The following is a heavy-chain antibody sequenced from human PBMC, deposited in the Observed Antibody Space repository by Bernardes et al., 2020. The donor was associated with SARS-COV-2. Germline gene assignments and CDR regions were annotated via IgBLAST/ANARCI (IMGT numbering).Heavy chain of an antibody. CDR1: GFTFTSYW. D-gene: IGHD4-17*01. Sequence: GGSLRLSCTASGFTFTSYWIHWVRQSPGEGLVWISRINTDGNNTNYADSVKGRFTVTSDNAKNTEYLQVNSLRLDDTAVYYCATGRDYYNGDWGQGTMVTVSS. V-gene: IGHV3-74*01. CDR3: ATGRDYYNGD. J-gene: IGHJ3*01. CDR2: INTDGNNT.